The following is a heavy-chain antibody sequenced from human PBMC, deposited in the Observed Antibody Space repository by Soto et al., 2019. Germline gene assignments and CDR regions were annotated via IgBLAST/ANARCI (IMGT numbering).Heavy chain of an antibody. Sequence: SDTLALTCDVSGGYITTRVFWTWVRQFPGKGLEWIGEIAHDGHTNYNPSLSGRVTMSVDLSNSQFSLNVASVTAADTAVYFCVGGRDYDYWGQGALVTVSS. CDR2: IAHDGHT. CDR1: GGYITTRVF. D-gene: IGHD1-26*01. V-gene: IGHV4-4*02. J-gene: IGHJ4*02. CDR3: VGGRDYDY.